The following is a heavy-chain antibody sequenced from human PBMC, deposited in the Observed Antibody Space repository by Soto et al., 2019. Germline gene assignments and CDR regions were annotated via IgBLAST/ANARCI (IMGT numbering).Heavy chain of an antibody. CDR1: GGYFSGYY. D-gene: IGHD3-3*01. CDR3: VGGRNEWHLSAEWFDP. Sequence: PSETLSLACTVSGGYFSGYYWGWMRQPPGEGLEWIGEINHSGTTNYNPSLQSRLTLSVDTAKRQFSLTLTSLTAADTAMYYCVGGRNEWHLSAEWFDPWGQGTPVTVSS. CDR2: INHSGTT. V-gene: IGHV4-34*01. J-gene: IGHJ5*02.